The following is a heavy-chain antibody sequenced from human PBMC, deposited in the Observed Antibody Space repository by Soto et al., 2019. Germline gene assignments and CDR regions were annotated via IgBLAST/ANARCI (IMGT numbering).Heavy chain of an antibody. CDR1: GFTFSSYG. D-gene: IGHD3-16*02. V-gene: IGHV3-33*01. CDR3: ARDDYIWGSYLHI. J-gene: IGHJ3*02. Sequence: PGGSLRLCCAASGFTFSSYGMHWVRQAPGKGLEWVAVIWYDGSNKYYADSVKGRFTISRDNSKNTLYLQMNSLRAEDTAVYYCARDDYIWGSYLHIWGQGTMVTVSS. CDR2: IWYDGSNK.